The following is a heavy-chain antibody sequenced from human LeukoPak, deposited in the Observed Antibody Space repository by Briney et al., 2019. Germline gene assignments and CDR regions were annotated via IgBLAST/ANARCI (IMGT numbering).Heavy chain of an antibody. D-gene: IGHD3-22*01. J-gene: IGHJ4*02. Sequence: SETLSLTCTVSGGSISGYYWSWIRQPPGKGLEWIGEINHSGSTNYNPSLKSRVTISVDTSKNQFSLKLSSVTAADTAVYYCARDSGGYYFDYWGQGTLVTVSS. V-gene: IGHV4-34*01. CDR2: INHSGST. CDR1: GGSISGYY. CDR3: ARDSGGYYFDY.